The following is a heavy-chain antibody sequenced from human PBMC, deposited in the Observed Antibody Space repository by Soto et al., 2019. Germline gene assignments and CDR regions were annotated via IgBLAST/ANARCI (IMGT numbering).Heavy chain of an antibody. D-gene: IGHD1-7*01. CDR3: ARGGNWNYVGAFDI. CDR1: GYIFTSYT. J-gene: IGHJ3*02. V-gene: IGHV1-18*04. Sequence: QVQLVQSGPEVKKPGASVKLSCKASGYIFTSYTVTWVRQAPGQGLEWMGWVSAYTGETQYAQRFHGTVTMTTNTSTSTAYMEMRRLKSDDTAVYYCARGGNWNYVGAFDIWGQGTMVTVSS. CDR2: VSAYTGET.